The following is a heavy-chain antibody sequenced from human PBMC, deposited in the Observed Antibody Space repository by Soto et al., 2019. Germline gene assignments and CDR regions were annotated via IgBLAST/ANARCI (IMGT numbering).Heavy chain of an antibody. Sequence: GGSLRLSCAASGFTFSDYYMSWIRQAPGKGLEWVSHITNSGSTKYYADSVKGRFTISRDNAKNSLFLQMNSLRAEDTAVYYCARTLAARFDYWGQGTPVTVSS. V-gene: IGHV3-11*01. CDR1: GFTFSDYY. J-gene: IGHJ4*02. CDR2: ITNSGSTK. CDR3: ARTLAARFDY. D-gene: IGHD6-6*01.